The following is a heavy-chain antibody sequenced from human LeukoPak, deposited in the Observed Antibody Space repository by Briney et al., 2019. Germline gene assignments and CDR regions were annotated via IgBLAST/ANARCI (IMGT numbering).Heavy chain of an antibody. CDR1: GFAFSNCG. Sequence: GGSLRLSCAASGFAFSNCGMHWVRQAPGKGLEWVAVIPFDGSNKYYADSVKGRFTISRDNSKNTLFLQMDSLRAEDTAVYYCARVPYSTGTYDYWGQGTLVTVSS. CDR3: ARVPYSTGTYDY. J-gene: IGHJ4*02. V-gene: IGHV3-30*03. CDR2: IPFDGSNK. D-gene: IGHD2-8*02.